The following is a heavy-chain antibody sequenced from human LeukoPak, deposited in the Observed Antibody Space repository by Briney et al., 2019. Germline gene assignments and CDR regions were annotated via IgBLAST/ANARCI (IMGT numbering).Heavy chain of an antibody. Sequence: SEILSLTCTVSGGSISSYYWSWIRQPPGKGLEWIGYIYYSGSTNYNPSLKSRVTISVDTSKNQFSLKLSSVTAADTAVYYCARDGGEDRYYYYGMDVWGQGTTVTVSS. J-gene: IGHJ6*02. D-gene: IGHD3-10*01. CDR2: IYYSGST. CDR1: GGSISSYY. CDR3: ARDGGEDRYYYYGMDV. V-gene: IGHV4-59*01.